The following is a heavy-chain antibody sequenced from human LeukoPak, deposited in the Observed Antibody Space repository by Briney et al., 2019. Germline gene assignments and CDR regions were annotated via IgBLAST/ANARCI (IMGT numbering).Heavy chain of an antibody. Sequence: ASVKVSCKASGGTFSSYAISWVRQAPGQGLEWMGGIIPIFGTANYAQKFQGRDTITADESTSTAYMELSSLRSEDTAVYYCARGRLGYCSRTSCFNFDYWGQGTLVTVSS. CDR2: IIPIFGTA. J-gene: IGHJ4*02. D-gene: IGHD2-2*01. CDR3: ARGRLGYCSRTSCFNFDY. V-gene: IGHV1-69*13. CDR1: GGTFSSYA.